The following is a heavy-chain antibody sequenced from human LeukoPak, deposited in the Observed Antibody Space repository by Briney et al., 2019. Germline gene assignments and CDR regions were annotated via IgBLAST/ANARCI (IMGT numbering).Heavy chain of an antibody. Sequence: PSETLSLTCTVSGGSISSSSYYWGWIRQPPGKGLEWIGSIYYSGDTYYNPSLKSRVTISVDTSKNRFSLKLSSVTAADTAVYYCARHSGMTTVTAYLDCWGQGNLVTVSS. D-gene: IGHD4-17*01. CDR3: ARHSGMTTVTAYLDC. J-gene: IGHJ4*02. CDR2: IYYSGDT. V-gene: IGHV4-39*01. CDR1: GGSISSSSYY.